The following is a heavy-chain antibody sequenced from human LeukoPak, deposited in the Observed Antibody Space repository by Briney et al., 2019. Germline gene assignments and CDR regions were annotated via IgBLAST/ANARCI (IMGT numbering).Heavy chain of an antibody. CDR1: GNTLTELS. CDR2: FDPEDGET. Sequence: ASVKVSCKVSGNTLTELSMHWVRQAPGKGLEWMGGFDPEDGETIYAQKFQGRVTMTEDTSTDTAYMELSSLRSEDTAVYYCATGEVGAGAQDYWGQGTLVTVSS. D-gene: IGHD1-26*01. CDR3: ATGEVGAGAQDY. J-gene: IGHJ4*02. V-gene: IGHV1-24*01.